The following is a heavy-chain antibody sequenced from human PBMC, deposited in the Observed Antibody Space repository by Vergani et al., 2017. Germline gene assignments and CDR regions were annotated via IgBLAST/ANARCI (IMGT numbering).Heavy chain of an antibody. CDR3: XRGRGYSFGYSDC. D-gene: IGHD5-18*01. V-gene: IGHV3-49*04. CDR1: GFSFGDYA. J-gene: IGHJ4*02. Sequence: EVQLVESGGGLVPPGRSLRLSCAASGFSFGDYAMTWVRQAPGKGLEWVAFIRNKAYGGTTEYAASVKGRFTISRDDSKRLAYLQLSGLKTEDTAVYFCXRGRGYSFGYSDCWGEGTLVTHSS. CDR2: IRNKAYGGTT.